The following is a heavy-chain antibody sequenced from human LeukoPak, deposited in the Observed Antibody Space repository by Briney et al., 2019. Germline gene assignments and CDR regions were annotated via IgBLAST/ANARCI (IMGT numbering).Heavy chain of an antibody. J-gene: IGHJ4*02. D-gene: IGHD6-19*01. V-gene: IGHV4-59*01. CDR3: TRAEGWLVSFDY. Sequence: SETLSLTCTVSGGSISTYYWNWIRQPPGKGLEWIGYIYYSGSTNYNPSLKSRVTISVDTSKSQFSLQLNSVTAADTAVYYCTRAEGWLVSFDYWGQGTLVTVSS. CDR1: GGSISTYY. CDR2: IYYSGST.